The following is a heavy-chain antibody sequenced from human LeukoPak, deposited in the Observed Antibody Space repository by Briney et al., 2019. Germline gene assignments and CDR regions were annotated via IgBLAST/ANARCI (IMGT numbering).Heavy chain of an antibody. CDR3: ARGANYYGSGSYYRYYFDY. J-gene: IGHJ4*02. V-gene: IGHV4-38-2*02. CDR2: IYHSGST. CDR1: GYSISSGYY. Sequence: SETLSLTCTVSGYSISSGYYWGWIRQPPGKGLEWIESIYHSGSTYYNPSLKSRVTISVDTSKNQFSLKLSSVTAADTAVYYCARGANYYGSGSYYRYYFDYWGQGTLVTVSS. D-gene: IGHD3-10*01.